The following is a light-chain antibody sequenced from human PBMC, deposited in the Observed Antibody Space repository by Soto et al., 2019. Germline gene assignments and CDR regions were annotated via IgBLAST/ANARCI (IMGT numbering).Light chain of an antibody. J-gene: IGLJ1*01. Sequence: QSALTQPASVSGSPGQSITISCTGTSSDVGGYNYVPWYQQHPGKAPKLMIYEVSNRPSGVSNRFSGSKSGNTASLTISGLQAEDEADYYCSSYTSSSRGVFGTGTKVTVL. CDR1: SSDVGGYNY. CDR2: EVS. V-gene: IGLV2-14*01. CDR3: SSYTSSSRGV.